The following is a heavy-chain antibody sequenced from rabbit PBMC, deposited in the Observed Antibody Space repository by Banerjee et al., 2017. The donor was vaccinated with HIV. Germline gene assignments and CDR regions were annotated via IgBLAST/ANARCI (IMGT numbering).Heavy chain of an antibody. Sequence: QSLEESGGDLVKPGASLTLTCTASGFSFSTRYVMCWVRQAPGKGLEWIGCIDIGSGSTYYANWAKGRFIISKTSSTTVTLQMTSLTAADTATYFCARDVDGGGNGWQFDLWGPGTLVTVS. CDR3: ARDVDGGGNGWQFDL. D-gene: IGHD1-1*01. CDR1: GFSFSTRYV. J-gene: IGHJ4*01. V-gene: IGHV1S40*01. CDR2: IDIGSGST.